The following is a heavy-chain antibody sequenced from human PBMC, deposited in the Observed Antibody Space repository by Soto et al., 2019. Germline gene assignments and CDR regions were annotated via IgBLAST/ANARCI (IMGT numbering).Heavy chain of an antibody. CDR1: GYPFTSQG. CDR2: ISTYNGKT. D-gene: IGHD1-26*01. Sequence: QLQLVQSGGEVKTPGAAVKFSFTTSGYPFTSQGIPWVRQALGQGLEWMGWISTYNGKTDYAQRFQGRVTMTADTRTSTVYMEVRSLRSDDTAVYYCARLLTEGATYREDAFDMWGQGTKVTVSS. V-gene: IGHV1-18*01. J-gene: IGHJ3*02. CDR3: ARLLTEGATYREDAFDM.